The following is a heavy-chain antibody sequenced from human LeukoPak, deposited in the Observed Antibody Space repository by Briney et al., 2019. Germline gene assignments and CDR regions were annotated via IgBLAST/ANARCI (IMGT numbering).Heavy chain of an antibody. D-gene: IGHD2-15*01. V-gene: IGHV4-59*01. Sequence: SETLSLTCTVSGGSISSYYWSWIRQPPGKGLEWIGYIYYSGSTNYNPSLKSRVTISVDTSKNQSSLKLSSVTAADTAVYYCARAPGYCSGGSCYGTYYFDYWGQGTLVTVSS. CDR1: GGSISSYY. CDR2: IYYSGST. CDR3: ARAPGYCSGGSCYGTYYFDY. J-gene: IGHJ4*02.